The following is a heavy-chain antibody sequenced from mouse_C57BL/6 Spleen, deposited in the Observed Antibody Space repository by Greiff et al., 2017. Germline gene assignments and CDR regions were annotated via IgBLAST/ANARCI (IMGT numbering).Heavy chain of an antibody. D-gene: IGHD1-1*01. J-gene: IGHJ3*01. CDR2: IYPGSGST. V-gene: IGHV1-55*01. Sequence: QVQLQQPGAELVKPGASVKMSCKASGYTFTSYWITWVKQRPGQGLEWIGDIYPGSGSTNYNEKFKSKATLTVDTSSSTAYMHLSSLTSEDSAVDYCARERDYCGSSYDAYWGQGTLVTVSA. CDR3: ARERDYCGSSYDAY. CDR1: GYTFTSYW.